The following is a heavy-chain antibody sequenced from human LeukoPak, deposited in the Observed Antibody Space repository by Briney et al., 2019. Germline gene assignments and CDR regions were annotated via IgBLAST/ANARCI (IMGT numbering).Heavy chain of an antibody. D-gene: IGHD6-13*01. V-gene: IGHV3-74*01. CDR3: TRGVPGIAAAGTGHGYFDL. CDR1: RFIFSNYW. J-gene: IGHJ2*01. Sequence: GGSLRLSCAASRFIFSNYWMHWVRQAPGKGLVWVSRIYSDGSSTSYAGSVKGRFTISRDNAKNTLYLQVNSLGAEDTAIYYCTRGVPGIAAAGTGHGYFDLWGRGTLVTVSS. CDR2: IYSDGSST.